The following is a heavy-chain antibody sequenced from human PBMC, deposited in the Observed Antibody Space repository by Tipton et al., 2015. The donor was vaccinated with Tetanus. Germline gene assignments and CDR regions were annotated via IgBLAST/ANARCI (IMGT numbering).Heavy chain of an antibody. CDR2: INPNSGGT. CDR1: GYTFTGNY. Sequence: QVQLVQSGAEVKKPGASVKVSCTASGYTFTGNYIHWVRQVPGQRLEWVAWINPNSGGTDFARKFQGRVTVTRDTSISTAYMELSGLRSDDTAVYFCARATANSAFDFWGQGSRVIVSS. V-gene: IGHV1-2*02. CDR3: ARATANSAFDF. D-gene: IGHD2-21*02. J-gene: IGHJ4*02.